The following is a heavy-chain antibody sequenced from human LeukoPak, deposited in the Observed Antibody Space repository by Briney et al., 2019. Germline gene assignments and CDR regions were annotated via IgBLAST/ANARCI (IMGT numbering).Heavy chain of an antibody. Sequence: GGFLRLSCAASGFTFSNAWMTWVRQAPGKGLEWVGRIKSRTDGGTTDYAAPVEGRFTISRDDSKNTLYLQMNSLKTEDTAMYYCTTDYSLEGTATTEPWGQGTMVTVSS. CDR1: GFTFSNAW. J-gene: IGHJ3*01. CDR3: TTDYSLEGTATTEP. V-gene: IGHV3-15*01. D-gene: IGHD1/OR15-1a*01. CDR2: IKSRTDGGTT.